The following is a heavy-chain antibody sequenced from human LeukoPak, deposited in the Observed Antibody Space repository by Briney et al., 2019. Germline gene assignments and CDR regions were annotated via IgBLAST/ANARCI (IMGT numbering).Heavy chain of an antibody. CDR1: GGSISSSSYY. CDR2: IYYSGST. V-gene: IGHV4-39*07. J-gene: IGHJ4*02. CDR3: AGERGEEYSSGWYKTNFFDN. Sequence: SETLSLTCTVSGGSISSSSYYWGWIRQPPGKGLEWIGSIYYSGSTYYNPSLKSRVTISVDTSKNQFSLKLSSVPAADTAVYYCAGERGEEYSSGWYKTNFFDNWGQGIRVTVSS. D-gene: IGHD6-19*01.